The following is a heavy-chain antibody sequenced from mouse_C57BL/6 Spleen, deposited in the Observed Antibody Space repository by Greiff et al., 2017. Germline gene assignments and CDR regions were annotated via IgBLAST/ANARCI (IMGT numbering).Heavy chain of an antibody. CDR3: TRWLDYNYAMDY. V-gene: IGHV1-52*01. D-gene: IGHD2-12*01. Sequence: VQLQQPGAELVRPGSSVKLSCKASGYTFTSYWMHWVKQRPIQGLEWIGNIDPYDSDTHYNQKFKDKATLTVDKSSSTAYMQLSSLTSEVSAVYYCTRWLDYNYAMDYWGQGTSVTVSS. J-gene: IGHJ4*01. CDR1: GYTFTSYW. CDR2: IDPYDSDT.